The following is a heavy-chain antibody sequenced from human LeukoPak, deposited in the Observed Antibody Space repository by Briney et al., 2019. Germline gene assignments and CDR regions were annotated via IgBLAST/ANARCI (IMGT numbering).Heavy chain of an antibody. J-gene: IGHJ4*02. D-gene: IGHD3-22*01. Sequence: PGGSLRLSCAFSGITLSNYGMSWVRQAPGKGLEWVAGISGSGGGTYYADSVKGRFTISRDNPKNTLYLQMNRLRAEDTAVYFCAKRGVVIRVILVGFHKEAYYFDSWGQGALVTVSS. V-gene: IGHV3-23*01. CDR3: AKRGVVIRVILVGFHKEAYYFDS. CDR1: GITLSNYG. CDR2: ISGSGGGT.